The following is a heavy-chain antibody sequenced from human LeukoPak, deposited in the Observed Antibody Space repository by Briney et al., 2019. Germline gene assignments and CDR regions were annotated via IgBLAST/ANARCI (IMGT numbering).Heavy chain of an antibody. D-gene: IGHD2-15*01. V-gene: IGHV1-46*01. Sequence: XIITLSGGSTSYAQKFPGRVTMTRDMSTSTVYMELSSLRSEDTAVYYCARAIVEAGRHWFDPWGQGTLVTVSS. J-gene: IGHJ5*02. CDR3: ARAIVEAGRHWFDP. CDR2: ITLSGGST.